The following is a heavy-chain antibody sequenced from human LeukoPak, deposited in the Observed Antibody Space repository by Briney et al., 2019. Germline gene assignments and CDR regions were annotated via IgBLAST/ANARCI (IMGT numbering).Heavy chain of an antibody. CDR3: ARDGGYSYGLFDY. CDR1: GGSISSGDYY. V-gene: IGHV4-30-4*08. D-gene: IGHD5-18*01. J-gene: IGHJ4*02. CDR2: IYYSGST. Sequence: SETLSLTCTVSGGSISSGDYYWSWIRQPPGKRLEWIGYIYYSGSTYYNPSLKSRVTISVDTSKNQFSLKLSSVTAADTAVYYCARDGGYSYGLFDYWGQGTLVTVSS.